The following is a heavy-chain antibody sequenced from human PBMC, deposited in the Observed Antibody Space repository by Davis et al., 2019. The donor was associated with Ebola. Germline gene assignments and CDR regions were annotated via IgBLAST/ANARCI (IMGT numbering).Heavy chain of an antibody. Sequence: MPSETLSLTCTVSGGSISSYYWSWIRQPPGKGLEWIGYIYYSGSTNYNPSLKSRVTISVDTSKNQFSLKLSSVTAADTAVYYCARDDAVVPAAGHYYGMDVWGQGTTVTVSS. CDR1: GGSISSYY. J-gene: IGHJ6*02. V-gene: IGHV4-59*01. D-gene: IGHD2-2*01. CDR3: ARDDAVVPAAGHYYGMDV. CDR2: IYYSGST.